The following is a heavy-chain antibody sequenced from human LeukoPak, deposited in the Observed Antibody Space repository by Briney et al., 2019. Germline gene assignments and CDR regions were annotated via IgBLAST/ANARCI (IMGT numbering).Heavy chain of an antibody. Sequence: SLXLSCAASGFTFSSYEMNWVRQAPGKGLEWVSYISSSGSTIYYADSVKGRFTISRDNAKNSLYLQMNSLRAEDTAVYYCARDSLDTAMVYYYGMDVWGQGTTVTVSS. CDR3: ARDSLDTAMVYYYGMDV. J-gene: IGHJ6*02. D-gene: IGHD5-18*01. CDR2: ISSSGSTI. V-gene: IGHV3-48*03. CDR1: GFTFSSYE.